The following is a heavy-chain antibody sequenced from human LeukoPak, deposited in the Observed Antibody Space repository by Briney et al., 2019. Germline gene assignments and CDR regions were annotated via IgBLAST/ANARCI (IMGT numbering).Heavy chain of an antibody. J-gene: IGHJ4*02. CDR2: ISSSGSTI. Sequence: GGTLRLSCAASGFTFSDYYMSWVRQAPGKGLELVSYISSSGSTIFYADSAKRRFTISRDNAKNSLYLQMNSLRAEDTAVYYCASAHYYDSSGYSFDYWGQGTLVTVSS. V-gene: IGHV3-11*01. D-gene: IGHD3-22*01. CDR3: ASAHYYDSSGYSFDY. CDR1: GFTFSDYY.